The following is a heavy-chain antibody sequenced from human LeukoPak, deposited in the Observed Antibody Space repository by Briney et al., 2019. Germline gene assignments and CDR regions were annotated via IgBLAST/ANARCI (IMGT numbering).Heavy chain of an antibody. J-gene: IGHJ4*02. D-gene: IGHD5-12*01. V-gene: IGHV4-59*08. CDR3: ARVRVATICFDY. CDR1: GGSISSYY. Sequence: SETLSLTCTVSGGSISSYYWSWIRQPPGKGLEWIGYIYYSGSTNYNPSLKSRVTISVDTSKNQFSLKLSSVTAADTAVYYCARVRVATICFDYWGQGTLVTVSS. CDR2: IYYSGST.